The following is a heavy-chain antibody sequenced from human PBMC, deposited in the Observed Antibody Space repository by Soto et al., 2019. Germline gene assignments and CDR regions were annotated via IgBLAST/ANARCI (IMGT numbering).Heavy chain of an antibody. CDR1: GFTFSDYY. CDR3: AGGGLMGKGYNVLRYFDRAFDI. Sequence: GGSLRLSCAASGFTFSDYYMSWIRQAPGKGLEWVSYISSSGSTIYYADSVKGRFTISRDNAKNSLYLQMNSLRAEDTAVYYCAGGGLMGKGYNVLRYFDRAFDIWGQGTMVTVSS. CDR2: ISSSGSTI. J-gene: IGHJ3*02. D-gene: IGHD3-9*01. V-gene: IGHV3-11*01.